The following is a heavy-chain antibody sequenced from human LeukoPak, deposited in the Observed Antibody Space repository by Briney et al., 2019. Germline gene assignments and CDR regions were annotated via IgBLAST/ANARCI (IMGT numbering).Heavy chain of an antibody. D-gene: IGHD3-10*01. CDR3: SRTRDSGSSDH. Sequence: SETLSLTCTVSGSSISSDYWSWIRQSPGKGLEWIAYVHDSETTQYNPCLKSRVTISLDTSKNQFSLKLSSVSAADTAVYYCSRTRDSGSSDHWGQGTLVTVSS. CDR2: VHDSETT. CDR1: GSSISSDY. V-gene: IGHV4-59*01. J-gene: IGHJ5*02.